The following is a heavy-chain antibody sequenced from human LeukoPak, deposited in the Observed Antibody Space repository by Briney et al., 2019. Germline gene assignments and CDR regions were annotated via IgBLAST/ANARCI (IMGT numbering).Heavy chain of an antibody. Sequence: SETLSLTCTVSGGSISTYYWSWIRQPAGKGLEWIGLIYTSGSTNYNPSLKSRVTISLDTSKNQFSLRLSSVTAAVTAVYYCGRVGSTWYVGWFDTWGQGTLVTASS. CDR3: GRVGSTWYVGWFDT. J-gene: IGHJ5*02. D-gene: IGHD6-13*01. CDR1: GGSISTYY. CDR2: IYTSGST. V-gene: IGHV4-4*07.